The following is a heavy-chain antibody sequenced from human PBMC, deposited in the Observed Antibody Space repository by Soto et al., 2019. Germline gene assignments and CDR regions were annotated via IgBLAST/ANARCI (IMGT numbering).Heavy chain of an antibody. D-gene: IGHD6-6*01. CDR1: GFTFSSYA. Sequence: GGSLRLSCAASGFTFSSYAMSWVRQAPGKGLEWVSAISGSGGSTYYADSVKGRFTISRDNSKNTLYLQMNSLRAEDTAVYYCASSSSIAARPMINWFDPWGQGNLVTVSS. J-gene: IGHJ5*02. V-gene: IGHV3-23*01. CDR2: ISGSGGST. CDR3: ASSSSIAARPMINWFDP.